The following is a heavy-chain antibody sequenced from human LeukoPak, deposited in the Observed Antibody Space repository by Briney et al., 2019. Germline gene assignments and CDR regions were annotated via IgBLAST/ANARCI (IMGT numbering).Heavy chain of an antibody. V-gene: IGHV1-24*01. D-gene: IGHD2-21*02. CDR1: GYTLTELS. CDR2: FDPEDGET. CDR3: ATSRLVVTDIPGYFDY. Sequence: ASVKVSCKVSGYTLTELSMHWVRQAPGKGLEWMGGFDPEDGETIYAQKFQGRATMTEDTSTDTAYMELSSLRSEDTAVYYCATSRLVVTDIPGYFDYWGQGTLVTVSS. J-gene: IGHJ4*02.